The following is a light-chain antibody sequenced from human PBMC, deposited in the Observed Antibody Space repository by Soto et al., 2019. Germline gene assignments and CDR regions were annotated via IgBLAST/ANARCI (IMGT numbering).Light chain of an antibody. CDR2: YVS. J-gene: IGKJ1*01. CDR3: MQSIQWPWT. V-gene: IGKV2-30*01. Sequence: DVVVTQSPLSLSVTLGQPASISCRSSQSLVFSDGNTYLNWFQQRPGQSPRRLIYYVSNRDSWVPDRFSGSGSGTDFTLKISRVEAEDVGVYYCMQSIQWPWTFGQGTKVEIK. CDR1: QSLVFSDGNTY.